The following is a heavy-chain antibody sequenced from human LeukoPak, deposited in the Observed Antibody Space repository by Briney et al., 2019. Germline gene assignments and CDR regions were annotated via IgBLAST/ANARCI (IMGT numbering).Heavy chain of an antibody. CDR2: IKQDGSEK. D-gene: IGHD6-13*01. J-gene: IGHJ3*02. CDR1: GFTFSSYW. Sequence: GGSLRLLCAASGFTFSSYWMSWVRQAPGKGLEWVASIKQDGSEKYYVDYVKGRFTISRGNAKNSLYLQMNSLIAEDTAVYYCASPSGVGYSRSWYPAFDIWGQGTMVTVS. CDR3: ASPSGVGYSRSWYPAFDI. V-gene: IGHV3-7*01.